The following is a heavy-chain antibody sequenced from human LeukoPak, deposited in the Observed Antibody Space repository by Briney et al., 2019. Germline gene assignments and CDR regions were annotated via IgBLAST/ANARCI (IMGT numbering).Heavy chain of an antibody. V-gene: IGHV3-21*01. D-gene: IGHD2-2*01. CDR2: ISSSSYI. CDR1: GFTFSSYS. Sequence: GGSLRLSCAASGFTFSSYSMNWVRQAPGKGLEWVSSISSSSYIYYADSVKGRFTISRDNAKNSLHLQMNSLRAEDTAVYYCARERLMGSSTNIYWGQGTLVTVSS. J-gene: IGHJ4*02. CDR3: ARERLMGSSTNIY.